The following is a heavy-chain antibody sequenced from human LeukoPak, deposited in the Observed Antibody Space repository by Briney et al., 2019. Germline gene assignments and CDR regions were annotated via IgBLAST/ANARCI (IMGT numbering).Heavy chain of an antibody. D-gene: IGHD2-21*02. CDR2: ST. V-gene: IGHV3-23*01. CDR3: AKDEGVTLDP. J-gene: IGHJ5*02. Sequence: STYYADSVKGRFTISRANSENTLYLQMNSLRAEDTAVYYCAKDEGVTLDPWGQGTLVTVSS.